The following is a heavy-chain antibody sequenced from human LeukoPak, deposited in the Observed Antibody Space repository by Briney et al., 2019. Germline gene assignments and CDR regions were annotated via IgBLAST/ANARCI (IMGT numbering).Heavy chain of an antibody. V-gene: IGHV3-49*04. CDR2: IRSKAFGGTT. CDR3: AKVGH. CDR1: GFTFGDYA. J-gene: IGHJ4*02. Sequence: TGRSLRLSCTTSGFTFGDYAMSWVRQAPGKGLEWVGFIRSKAFGGTTEYAASVKGRFAVSRDDSKSIAYLQMNSLRAEDTALYYCAKVGHWGQGTLVTVSS.